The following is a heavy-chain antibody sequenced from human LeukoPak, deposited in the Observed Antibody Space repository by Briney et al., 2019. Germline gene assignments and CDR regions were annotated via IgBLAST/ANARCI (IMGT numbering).Heavy chain of an antibody. CDR1: GFTFSNAY. CDR2: IKSRTDGGTT. J-gene: IGHJ4*02. CDR3: TTGLSVAGGNY. Sequence: GGSLRLSCEASGFTFSNAYMTWLRQAPGKGLEWVGRIKSRTDGGTTDYAAPVKGRFTISRDDSENTVYLQMNSLKTEDTAVYYCTTGLSVAGGNYWGQGTLVIVSS. V-gene: IGHV3-15*01. D-gene: IGHD6-19*01.